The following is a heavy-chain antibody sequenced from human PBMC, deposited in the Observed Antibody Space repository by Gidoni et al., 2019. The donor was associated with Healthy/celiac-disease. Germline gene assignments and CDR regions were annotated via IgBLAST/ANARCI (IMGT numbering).Heavy chain of an antibody. Sequence: QVQLVQSGAEVKKPGASVKVSCKASGYTFTSYDINWVRQATGQGLEWLGWMNPNSGNKGNEQKFQGRVTMTRNTSISTAYMELSSLRSEDPAVYYCATLPPITGRLGYFDLWAVAPWSLSPQ. D-gene: IGHD1-20*01. V-gene: IGHV1-8*01. J-gene: IGHJ2*01. CDR2: MNPNSGNK. CDR3: ATLPPITGRLGYFDL. CDR1: GYTFTSYD.